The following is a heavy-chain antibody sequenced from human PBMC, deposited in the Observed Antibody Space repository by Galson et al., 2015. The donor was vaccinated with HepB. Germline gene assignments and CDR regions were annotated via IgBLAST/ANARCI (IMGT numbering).Heavy chain of an antibody. CDR3: AKLARYYDFWSGYLWYYYGMDV. Sequence: SLRLSCAASGFTFSSYGMHWVRQAPGKGLEWVAVISYDGSNKYYADSVKGRFTISRDNSKNTLYLQMNSLRAEDTAVYYCAKLARYYDFWSGYLWYYYGMDVWGQGTTVTVSS. D-gene: IGHD3-3*01. CDR2: ISYDGSNK. CDR1: GFTFSSYG. V-gene: IGHV3-30*18. J-gene: IGHJ6*02.